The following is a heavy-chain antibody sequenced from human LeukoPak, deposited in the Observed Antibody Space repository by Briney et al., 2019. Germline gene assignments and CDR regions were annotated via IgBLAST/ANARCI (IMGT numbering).Heavy chain of an antibody. Sequence: SVKVSCKASGCTFSSYAISWVRQAPGQGLEWMGGIIPIFGTANYAQKFQGRVTITADESTSTAYMELSSLRSEDTAVYYCATRQLGGYYFDYWGQGTLVTVSS. CDR3: ATRQLGGYYFDY. CDR1: GCTFSSYA. D-gene: IGHD1-1*01. J-gene: IGHJ4*02. V-gene: IGHV1-69*13. CDR2: IIPIFGTA.